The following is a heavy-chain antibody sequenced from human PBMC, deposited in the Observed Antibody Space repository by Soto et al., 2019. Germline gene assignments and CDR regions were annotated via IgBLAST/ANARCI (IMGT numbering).Heavy chain of an antibody. D-gene: IGHD4-17*01. CDR1: GFNFREFA. J-gene: IGHJ2*01. CDR3: AKDQDNTDYYWIFDL. V-gene: IGHV3-23*01. Sequence: GGSLRLSCTASGFNFREFAMSWVRQAPGKGLEWVSGMSERSGPPLYADSVKGRFTISRDNSKSTLYLEMNNLRPEDTAVYYCAKDQDNTDYYWIFDLWGRGTPVTVSS. CDR2: MSERSGPP.